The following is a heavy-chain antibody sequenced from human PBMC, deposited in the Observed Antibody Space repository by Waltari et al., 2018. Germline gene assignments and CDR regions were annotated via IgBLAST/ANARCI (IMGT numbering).Heavy chain of an antibody. Sequence: VQLVESGGGLVQTGVSLRLACAVSGFTLRNYWMHWVRQVPGKGLVWVSRINADGSAANYADSVKGRFTVSRDNARNTLYLQMNSLRVDDTAVYFCTRGCDGDCHGIDSWGQGTLVTVSS. D-gene: IGHD2-21*01. CDR3: TRGCDGDCHGIDS. CDR2: INADGSAA. CDR1: GFTLRNYW. J-gene: IGHJ4*02. V-gene: IGHV3-74*01.